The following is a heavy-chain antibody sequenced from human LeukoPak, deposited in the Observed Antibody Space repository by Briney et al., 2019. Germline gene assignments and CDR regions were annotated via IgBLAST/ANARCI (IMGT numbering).Heavy chain of an antibody. CDR3: ARAAEYSSGWYLFDY. V-gene: IGHV4-4*07. Sequence: SETLSLTCTVSGSSISNYYWTWIRQPAGKGLEWIGRIYTSGGTNYNPSLKTRVTMSVDTSKNQVSLKLSSVTAADTAMYYCARAAEYSSGWYLFDYWGQGTLVTVSS. D-gene: IGHD6-19*01. CDR2: IYTSGGT. CDR1: GSSISNYY. J-gene: IGHJ4*02.